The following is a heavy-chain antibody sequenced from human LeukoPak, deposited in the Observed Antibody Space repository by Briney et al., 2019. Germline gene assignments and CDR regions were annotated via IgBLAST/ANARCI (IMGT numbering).Heavy chain of an antibody. CDR1: GFTFSSYS. J-gene: IGHJ5*02. D-gene: IGHD3-22*01. V-gene: IGHV3-21*06. Sequence: SGGSLRLSCAASGFTFSSYSMNWVRQAPGKGLEWVSSISSSSSYIYCADSVKGRFTISRDNAKNSLYLQMNSLRAEDTAVYYCARDPGLYYYDSSGDNWFDPWGQGTLVTVSS. CDR2: ISSSSSYI. CDR3: ARDPGLYYYDSSGDNWFDP.